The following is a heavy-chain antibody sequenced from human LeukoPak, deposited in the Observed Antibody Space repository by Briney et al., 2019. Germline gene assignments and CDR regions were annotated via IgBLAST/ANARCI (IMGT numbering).Heavy chain of an antibody. CDR3: ARVQWSYSGYDYAFDI. V-gene: IGHV1-18*01. CDR2: ISAYNGNT. D-gene: IGHD5-12*01. CDR1: GYTFTSYG. J-gene: IGHJ3*02. Sequence: EASVKVSCKASGYTFTSYGISWVRQAPGQGLEWMGWISAYNGNTNYAQKLQGRVTMTTDTSTSTAYMELRSLRSDDTAVYYCARVQWSYSGYDYAFDIWGQGTMVTVSS.